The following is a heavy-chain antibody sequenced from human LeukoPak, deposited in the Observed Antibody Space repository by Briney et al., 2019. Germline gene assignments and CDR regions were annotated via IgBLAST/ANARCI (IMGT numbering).Heavy chain of an antibody. CDR1: GGSFSGYY. CDR3: ARAQGRLVPPAY. Sequence: PSETLSLTCAVYGGSFSGYYWSWIRQPPGKGLEWIGEINHSGSTNYNPSLKSRVTISADTSKKQFSLKLRSVTAADTAVYYCARAQGRLVPPAYWGQGTLVTVSS. CDR2: INHSGST. J-gene: IGHJ4*02. D-gene: IGHD6-19*01. V-gene: IGHV4-34*01.